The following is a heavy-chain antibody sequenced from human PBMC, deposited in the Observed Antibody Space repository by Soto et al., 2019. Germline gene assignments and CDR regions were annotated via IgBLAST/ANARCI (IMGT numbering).Heavy chain of an antibody. CDR2: MNPNSGNT. D-gene: IGHD3-10*01. J-gene: IGHJ6*03. CDR1: GYTFTSYN. Sequence: QEQLVQSGDEVKKPGAPVKVSCKASGYTFTSYNINWVRQATGQGPAWMGWMNPNSGNTGYAEKFQGRVTMTRNSSISTAYMELSGLRSEDTAVYYCARVVGSDPSFYYHYMDVWGKGTTVTVSS. CDR3: ARVVGSDPSFYYHYMDV. V-gene: IGHV1-8*01.